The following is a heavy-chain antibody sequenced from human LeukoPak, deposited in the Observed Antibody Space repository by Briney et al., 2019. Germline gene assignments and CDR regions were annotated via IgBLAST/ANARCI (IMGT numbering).Heavy chain of an antibody. CDR1: GGSISSYY. D-gene: IGHD6-19*01. V-gene: IGHV4-59*08. Sequence: ETLSLTCTVSGGSISSYYWSWIRQPPGKGLEWIGYINYSGSTNYNPSLKSRVTISVDTSKNQFSLKLSSVTAADTAVYYCARHSSSGWYSDYYYGMDVWGQGTTVTVSS. J-gene: IGHJ6*02. CDR2: INYSGST. CDR3: ARHSSSGWYSDYYYGMDV.